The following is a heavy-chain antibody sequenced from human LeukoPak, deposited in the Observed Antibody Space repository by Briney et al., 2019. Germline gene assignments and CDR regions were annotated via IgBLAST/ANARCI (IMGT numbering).Heavy chain of an antibody. CDR3: ARHPRRSGSAPFDY. Sequence: SETLSLTCTVSGGSISSYYWSWIRQPPGKGLERIGYIYYSGSTNYNPSLKSRVTISVDTSKNQFSLKLNSMTAADTAVYYCARHPRRSGSAPFDYWGQGTLVTVSS. CDR1: GGSISSYY. CDR2: IYYSGST. J-gene: IGHJ4*02. V-gene: IGHV4-59*08. D-gene: IGHD3-10*01.